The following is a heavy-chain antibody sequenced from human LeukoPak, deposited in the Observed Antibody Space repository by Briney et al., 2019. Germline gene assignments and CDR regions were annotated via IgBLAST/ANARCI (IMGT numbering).Heavy chain of an antibody. CDR3: AKAPRFGDHAAEYFYYYMDV. J-gene: IGHJ6*03. D-gene: IGHD3-16*01. Sequence: GGSLRLSCAASGFNFINTWMHWVRQAPGKGLVWVARIRNDGSGIIYADSVKGRFTISRDNARNTLYLQMNSLRAEDTAVYYCAKAPRFGDHAAEYFYYYMDVWGKGTTVTVSS. CDR2: IRNDGSGI. CDR1: GFNFINTW. V-gene: IGHV3-74*01.